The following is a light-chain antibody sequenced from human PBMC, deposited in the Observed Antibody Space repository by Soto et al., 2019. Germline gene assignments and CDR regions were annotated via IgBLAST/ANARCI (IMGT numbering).Light chain of an antibody. CDR1: SSDIGGYNF. CDR2: DVI. CDR3: CSYAGSYSVV. J-gene: IGLJ2*01. Sequence: QSVLTQPRSVSGSPGQSVTISCTGTSSDIGGYNFVSWYQQHPGKAPKVMLFDVIKRPSGVPDRFSGSKSGNTASLTISGLQPVDEADYYCCSYAGSYSVVFGGGTKLTVL. V-gene: IGLV2-11*01.